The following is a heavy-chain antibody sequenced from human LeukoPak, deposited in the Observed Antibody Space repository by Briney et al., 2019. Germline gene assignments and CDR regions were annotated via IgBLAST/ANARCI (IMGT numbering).Heavy chain of an antibody. Sequence: ASVKVSCKASGYTFTSYGISWVRQAPGQGLEWMGWISAYNGNTNYAQKLQGRVTMTTDTSTSTAYMELRSLRPDDTAVYYCARSRVAAAGTQAFDIWGQGTMVTVSS. CDR3: ARSRVAAAGTQAFDI. CDR2: ISAYNGNT. CDR1: GYTFTSYG. V-gene: IGHV1-18*01. D-gene: IGHD6-13*01. J-gene: IGHJ3*02.